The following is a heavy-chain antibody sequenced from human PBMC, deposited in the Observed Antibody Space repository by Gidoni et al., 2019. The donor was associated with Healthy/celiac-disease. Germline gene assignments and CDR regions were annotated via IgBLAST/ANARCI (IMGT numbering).Heavy chain of an antibody. D-gene: IGHD2-2*01. Sequence: EVQLVESGGGLVKPGGSLRLSCAASGFTFSSYSMNWVRQAPGKGLEWVSSISSSSSYIYYADSVKGRFTISRDNAKNSLYLQMNSLRAEDTAVYYCARDHVRDIVVGKEGGMDVWGQGTTVTVSS. V-gene: IGHV3-21*01. CDR3: ARDHVRDIVVGKEGGMDV. J-gene: IGHJ6*02. CDR2: ISSSSSYI. CDR1: GFTFSSYS.